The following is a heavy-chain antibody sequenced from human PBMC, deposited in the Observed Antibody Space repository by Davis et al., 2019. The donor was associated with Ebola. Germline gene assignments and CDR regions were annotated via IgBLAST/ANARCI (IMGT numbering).Heavy chain of an antibody. V-gene: IGHV5-51*01. CDR1: GYSFTSYW. CDR2: IYPGDSDT. D-gene: IGHD6-13*01. CDR3: ARRRSIVAAVNWFDP. J-gene: IGHJ5*02. Sequence: GESLKISCKGSGYSFTSYWIGWVRQMPGKGLEWMGIIYPGDSDTRYSPSFQGQVTISADKSISTAYLQWSSLKASDTAMYYCARRRSIVAAVNWFDPWGQGTLVTVSS.